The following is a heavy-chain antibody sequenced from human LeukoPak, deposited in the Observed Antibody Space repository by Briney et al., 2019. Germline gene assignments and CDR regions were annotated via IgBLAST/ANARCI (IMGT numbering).Heavy chain of an antibody. CDR3: AGGGAVDY. D-gene: IGHD3-16*01. J-gene: IGHJ4*02. CDR2: ISYDGSNK. V-gene: IGHV3-30-3*01. Sequence: GGSLRLSCAASGFTFSSYAMHWVRQAPGKGLEWVAVISYDGSNKYYADSVKGRFTISRDNSKNTLYLQMNSLRAEDRAVYYCAGGGAVDYWGQGTLVTVSS. CDR1: GFTFSSYA.